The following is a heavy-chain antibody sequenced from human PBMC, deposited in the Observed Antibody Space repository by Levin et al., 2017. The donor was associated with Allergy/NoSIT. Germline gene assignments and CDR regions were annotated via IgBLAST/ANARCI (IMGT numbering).Heavy chain of an antibody. CDR1: GFTFSSYA. D-gene: IGHD3-22*01. J-gene: IGHJ1*01. V-gene: IGHV3-23*01. Sequence: GESLKISCAASGFTFSSYAMSWVRQAPGKGLEWVSALSGSGGNTYYADSVKGRFTISRDNSKNTLYLQMNSLRAEDTAVYYCAKARFADSKYFHHWGQGTLVTVSS. CDR2: LSGSGGNT. CDR3: AKARFADSKYFHH.